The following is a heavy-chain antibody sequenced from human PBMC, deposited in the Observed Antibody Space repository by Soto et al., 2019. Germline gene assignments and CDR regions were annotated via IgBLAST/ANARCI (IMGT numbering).Heavy chain of an antibody. Sequence: EVQLVESGGGLVKPGGSLRLSCAASGFTFSSYSMNWIRQAPGKGLESVSSISSSSSYIYYADSVKGRFTISRDNAKNSLYLQMNSLRAEDTAVYYCARDAEYDFWSAYYTGKGWFDPWGQGTLVTVSS. V-gene: IGHV3-21*01. CDR1: GFTFSSYS. CDR3: ARDAEYDFWSAYYTGKGWFDP. CDR2: ISSSSSYI. D-gene: IGHD3-3*01. J-gene: IGHJ5*02.